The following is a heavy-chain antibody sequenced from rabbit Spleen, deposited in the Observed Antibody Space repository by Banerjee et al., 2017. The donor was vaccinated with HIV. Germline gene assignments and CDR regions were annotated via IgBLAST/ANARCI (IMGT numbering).Heavy chain of an antibody. CDR2: IHGGSVNNI. CDR1: GFSFSAGYY. V-gene: IGHV1S40*01. CDR3: ARFYAGYGDFGYAAM. J-gene: IGHJ4*01. D-gene: IGHD7-1*01. Sequence: QSLEESGGDLVNSVASLTLSCTASGFSFSAGYYMCCVRQSPGKWLEWIACIHGGSVNNIYYASWAKGRFTISKTSSTTVTLQMTSLTAADTATYFCARFYAGYGDFGYAAMWRQGTLVTVS.